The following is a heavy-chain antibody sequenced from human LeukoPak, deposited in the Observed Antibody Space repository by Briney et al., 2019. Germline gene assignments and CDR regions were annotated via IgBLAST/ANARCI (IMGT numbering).Heavy chain of an antibody. D-gene: IGHD6-13*01. J-gene: IGHJ4*02. CDR1: GFTFSSYA. CDR2: ISSSGGRT. Sequence: GGSLRLSCSASGFTFSSYAMHWVRQAPGQGLEYVSAISSSGGRTYYADPVRGRFTISRDNSKNTLYLQMSSLRAEDTAVYYCVKGRYSNSWYSSDYWGQGTLVTVSS. CDR3: VKGRYSNSWYSSDY. V-gene: IGHV3-64D*09.